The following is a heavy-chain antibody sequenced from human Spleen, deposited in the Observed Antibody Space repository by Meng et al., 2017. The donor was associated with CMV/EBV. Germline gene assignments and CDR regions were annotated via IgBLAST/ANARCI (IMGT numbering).Heavy chain of an antibody. Sequence: GESLKVSCAASGFTFSSYAMHWVRQAPGKGLEWVAVISYDGSNKYYADSVKGRFTISRDNSKNTLYLQMNSLRPEDTAVYYCARSHWNLYYFDYWGQGTLVTVSS. J-gene: IGHJ4*02. CDR2: ISYDGSNK. D-gene: IGHD1-7*01. CDR1: GFTFSSYA. CDR3: ARSHWNLYYFDY. V-gene: IGHV3-30*04.